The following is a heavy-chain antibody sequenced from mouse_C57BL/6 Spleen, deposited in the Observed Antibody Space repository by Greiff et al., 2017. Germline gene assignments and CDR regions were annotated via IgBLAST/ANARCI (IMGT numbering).Heavy chain of an antibody. CDR2: INPNNGGT. CDR3: ARERGIYYDYDEAWFAY. J-gene: IGHJ3*01. D-gene: IGHD2-4*01. CDR1: GYTFTDYN. V-gene: IGHV1-22*01. Sequence: VQLQQSGPELVKPGASVKMSCKASGYTFTDYNMHWVKQSHGKSLEWIGYINPNNGGTSYNQKFKGKATLTVNKSSSTAYMELRSLTSEDSAVYYCARERGIYYDYDEAWFAYWGQGTLVTVSA.